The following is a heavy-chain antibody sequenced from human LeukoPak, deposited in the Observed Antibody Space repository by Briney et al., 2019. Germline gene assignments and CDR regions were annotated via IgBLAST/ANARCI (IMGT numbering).Heavy chain of an antibody. V-gene: IGHV1-69*04. D-gene: IGHD7-27*01. Sequence: SVKVSCKTSGDTFRNYAISWVRQAPGQGLEWMGRIIPILGVANYAQKFQGRVTITADKSTSTVYMALSSLRYDDTALYYCAKDDPWGYFDHWGQGTLVTVS. CDR2: IIPILGVA. CDR1: GDTFRNYA. CDR3: AKDDPWGYFDH. J-gene: IGHJ4*02.